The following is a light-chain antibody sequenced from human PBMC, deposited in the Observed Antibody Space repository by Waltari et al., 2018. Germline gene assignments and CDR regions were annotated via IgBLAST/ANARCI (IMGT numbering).Light chain of an antibody. J-gene: IGKJ2*01. Sequence: EIVMAQSPASLSVSPGERAIFSCRASQSVTTNVAWYQQKPGQPPRHLIYGASTRATDIPARFSGSGSGTEFTLTITSPQSEDVGVYYCHQYNDGPPFNFGQGTKLEIK. V-gene: IGKV3-15*01. CDR2: GAS. CDR3: HQYNDGPPFN. CDR1: QSVTTN.